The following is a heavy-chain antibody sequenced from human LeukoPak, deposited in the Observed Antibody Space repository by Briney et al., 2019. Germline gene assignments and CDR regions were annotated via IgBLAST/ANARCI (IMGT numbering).Heavy chain of an antibody. Sequence: GTSVKVSCKASGYTFTSYAMNWVRQAPGQGLEWMGWINTNTGNPTYAQGFTGRFVFSLDTSVSTAYLQISSLKAEDTAVYYCASTPQVGINWFDPWGQGTLVTVSS. CDR2: INTNTGNP. CDR3: ASTPQVGINWFDP. CDR1: GYTFTSYA. V-gene: IGHV7-4-1*02. D-gene: IGHD3-3*02. J-gene: IGHJ5*02.